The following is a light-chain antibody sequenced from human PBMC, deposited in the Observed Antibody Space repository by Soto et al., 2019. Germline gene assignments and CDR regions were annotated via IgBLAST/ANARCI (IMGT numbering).Light chain of an antibody. CDR3: QQYDNSHLT. Sequence: ENVLTKSPGTMSLSPGERATLSCRASQSINSKYLAWYLQKPGQAPSLLIYGTSSRATGIPDRISASGSRTDFTLTISRLEPEDFAVYYCQQYDNSHLTFGGGTKVEIK. CDR2: GTS. V-gene: IGKV3-20*01. J-gene: IGKJ4*01. CDR1: QSINSKY.